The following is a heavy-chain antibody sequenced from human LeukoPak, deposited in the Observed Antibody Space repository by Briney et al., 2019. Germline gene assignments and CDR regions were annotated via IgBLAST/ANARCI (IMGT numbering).Heavy chain of an antibody. J-gene: IGHJ4*02. Sequence: SETLSLTCTVSGGSISSYYWSWIRQPPGKGLEWIGYMYYSGGANYNPSLESRVTISVDTSKNQFSLKLNSVTAADTAVYYCARGGFGYSNSFDYWGQGTLVTVSS. CDR2: MYYSGGA. D-gene: IGHD4-11*01. CDR1: GGSISSYY. CDR3: ARGGFGYSNSFDY. V-gene: IGHV4-59*01.